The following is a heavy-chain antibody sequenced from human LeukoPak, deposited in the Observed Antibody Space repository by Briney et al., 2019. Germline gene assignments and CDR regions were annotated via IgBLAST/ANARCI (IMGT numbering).Heavy chain of an antibody. V-gene: IGHV4-61*02. CDR2: IYTSGST. Sequence: SETLSLTCAVYGGSISSGSYYWSWIRQPAGKGLEWIGRIYTSGSTNYNPSLKSRVTISVDTSKNQFSLKLSSVTAADTAVYYCARDSITGTTWDWFDPWGQGTLVTVSS. D-gene: IGHD1-7*01. CDR1: GGSISSGSYY. CDR3: ARDSITGTTWDWFDP. J-gene: IGHJ5*02.